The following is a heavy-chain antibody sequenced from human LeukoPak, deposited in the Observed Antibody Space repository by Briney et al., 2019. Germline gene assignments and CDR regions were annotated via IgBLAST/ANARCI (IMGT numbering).Heavy chain of an antibody. J-gene: IGHJ1*01. V-gene: IGHV3-21*01. CDR3: GRAFPPLRTSSAGDL. D-gene: IGHD3-16*01. CDR1: GFSFSDYD. CDR2: ISGRSSHV. Sequence: GGSLRLFCSASGFSFSDYDLNWVRQAPGKGLEWVSAISGRSSHVYYGESVKGRFTISRDNAKNSLYLQLDSLGVEDTAVYYCGRAFPPLRTSSAGDLWGQGTLVTVSS.